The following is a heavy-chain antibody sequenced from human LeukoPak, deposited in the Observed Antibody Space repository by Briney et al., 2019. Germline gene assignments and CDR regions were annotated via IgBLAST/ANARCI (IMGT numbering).Heavy chain of an antibody. J-gene: IGHJ6*02. Sequence: GGPLRLSCAASGFTFSSYEMNWVRQAPRKGLEWILYISSSGSTIYYADSVKGRFTISRDNAKNSLYLQMNSLRAEDTAVYYCARDGVSYAYYYYYGMDVWGQGTTVTVSS. D-gene: IGHD1-26*01. V-gene: IGHV3-48*03. CDR1: GFTFSSYE. CDR3: ARDGVSYAYYYYYGMDV. CDR2: ISSSGSTI.